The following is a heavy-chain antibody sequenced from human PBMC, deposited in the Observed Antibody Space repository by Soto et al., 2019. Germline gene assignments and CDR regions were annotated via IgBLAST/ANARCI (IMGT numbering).Heavy chain of an antibody. CDR1: GFTFRNYA. D-gene: IGHD2-2*01. J-gene: IGHJ1*01. V-gene: IGHV3-23*01. CDR2: IRNSGGSA. Sequence: GGSLRLSCAASGFTFRNYAMSWVRQAPGKGLEWVSIIRNSGGSAYYADSVKGRFTISRDNSKNTLYLQMNSLRAEDTAVYYCAKFFSDTNCYRILLSSCGQGSLVPGSS. CDR3: AKFFSDTNCYRILLSS.